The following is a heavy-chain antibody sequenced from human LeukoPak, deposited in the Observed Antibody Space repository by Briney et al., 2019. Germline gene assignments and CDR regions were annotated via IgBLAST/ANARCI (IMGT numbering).Heavy chain of an antibody. J-gene: IGHJ4*02. Sequence: GGCLRLSCAASGFTFSSYWMHWVRQAPGKGLVWVSRINSDGSSTSYADSVKGRFTISRDNAKNTLYLQMNSLRAEDTAVYYCARDPLDGYSSGWYYFDYWGQGTLVTVSS. V-gene: IGHV3-74*01. CDR2: INSDGSST. D-gene: IGHD6-19*01. CDR1: GFTFSSYW. CDR3: ARDPLDGYSSGWYYFDY.